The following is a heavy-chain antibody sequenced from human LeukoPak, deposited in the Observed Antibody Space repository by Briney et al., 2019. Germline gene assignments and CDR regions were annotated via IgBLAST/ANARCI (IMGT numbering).Heavy chain of an antibody. V-gene: IGHV4-34*01. CDR1: GGSFSGYY. CDR3: ARSRRLPGSYYYYYGMDV. J-gene: IGHJ6*02. Sequence: SETLSLTCAVYGGSFSGYYWSWIRQPPGKGLEWIGEINHSGSTNYNPSLKSRVTISVDTSKNQFSLKLSSVTAADTAVYYCARSRRLPGSYYYYYGMDVWGQGTTVTVSS. D-gene: IGHD5-12*01. CDR2: INHSGST.